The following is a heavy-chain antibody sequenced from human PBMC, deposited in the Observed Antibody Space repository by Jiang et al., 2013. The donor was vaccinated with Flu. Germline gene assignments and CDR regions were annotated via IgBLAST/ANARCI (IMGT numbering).Heavy chain of an antibody. CDR1: GDTFSRNA. Sequence: SGAEVKKPGSSVKVSCKASGDTFSRNAISWVRQAPGQGLEWMGGIIPIFGTVNYAQKFQGRVTITADKSTSTAYMVLSSLRSEDTAVYYCARGPDISAYYYFYWGQGTLVTVSS. V-gene: IGHV1-69*06. CDR2: IIPIFGTV. CDR3: ARGPDISAYYYFY. J-gene: IGHJ4*01. D-gene: IGHD3-22*01.